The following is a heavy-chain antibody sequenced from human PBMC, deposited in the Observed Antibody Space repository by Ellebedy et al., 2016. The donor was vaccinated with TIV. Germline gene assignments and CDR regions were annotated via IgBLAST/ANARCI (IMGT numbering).Heavy chain of an antibody. CDR3: AREMRELLFSLDY. CDR1: GDSISSSNYF. CDR2: IYHNGNT. D-gene: IGHD3-10*01. V-gene: IGHV4-39*07. Sequence: MPSETLSLTCTVSGDSISSSNYFWGWIRQSPGKGLEWIGHIYHNGNTYYNPSLMGRVTISLDTAKTQFSLRLSSVTAADTAVYYCAREMRELLFSLDYWGPGTLVTVSS. J-gene: IGHJ4*02.